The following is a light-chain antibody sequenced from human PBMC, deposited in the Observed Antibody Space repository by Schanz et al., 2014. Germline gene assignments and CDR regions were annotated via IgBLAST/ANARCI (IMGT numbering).Light chain of an antibody. CDR3: QHYGSPPLT. CDR1: QSVSSSY. CDR2: GAS. J-gene: IGKJ3*01. Sequence: EIVLTQSPGTLSLSPGERATLSCRASQSVSSSYLAWYRQKPGQAPRLLIYGASSRATGVPDRFSGSGSGTDVTLTISRLEPEDSAVYYCQHYGSPPLTFGPGTTVDIK. V-gene: IGKV3-20*01.